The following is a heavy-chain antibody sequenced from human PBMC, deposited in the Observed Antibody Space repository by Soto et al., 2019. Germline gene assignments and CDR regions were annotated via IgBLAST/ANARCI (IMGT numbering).Heavy chain of an antibody. Sequence: ASVKVSCTASGYTFTSYAMHWVRQAPGQRLEWMGWINAGNGNTKYSQKFQGRVTITRDTSASTAYMELSSLRSEDTAVYYCARAYTMVRGVIMGYWGQGTLVTVSS. CDR1: GYTFTSYA. J-gene: IGHJ4*02. D-gene: IGHD3-10*01. CDR2: INAGNGNT. V-gene: IGHV1-3*01. CDR3: ARAYTMVRGVIMGY.